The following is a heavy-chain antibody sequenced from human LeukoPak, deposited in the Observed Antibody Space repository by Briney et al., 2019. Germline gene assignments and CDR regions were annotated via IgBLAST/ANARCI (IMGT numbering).Heavy chain of an antibody. CDR2: IYPGDSDT. V-gene: IGHV5-51*01. D-gene: IGHD3-22*01. Sequence: GESLKISCKGSGYSFTSYWIGWVRQMPGKGLEWMGIIYPGDSDTRYSPSFQGQVTISADKSISTAYLQWCSLKASDTAMYYCARPKYYYNSSGYGVDYWGQGTLVTVSS. CDR1: GYSFTSYW. CDR3: ARPKYYYNSSGYGVDY. J-gene: IGHJ4*02.